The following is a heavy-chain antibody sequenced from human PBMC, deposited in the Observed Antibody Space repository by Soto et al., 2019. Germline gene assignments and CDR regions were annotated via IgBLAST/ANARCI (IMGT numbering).Heavy chain of an antibody. J-gene: IGHJ6*02. CDR1: GYTFTSYG. CDR3: GLGVYYDSSGYWRGPYYYYGMDV. Sequence: QVQLVQSGAEVKKPGASVKVSCKASGYTFTSYGISWVRQAPGQGLEWMGWISAYNGNTNYAQKLQGRVTMTTDTSTSTAYMELRSLRSDDTAVYYCGLGVYYDSSGYWRGPYYYYGMDVWGQGTTVTVSS. D-gene: IGHD3-22*01. CDR2: ISAYNGNT. V-gene: IGHV1-18*01.